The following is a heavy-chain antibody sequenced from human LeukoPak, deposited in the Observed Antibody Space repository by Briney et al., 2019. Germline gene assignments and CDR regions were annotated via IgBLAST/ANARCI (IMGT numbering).Heavy chain of an antibody. CDR2: ISSSGSTI. J-gene: IGHJ6*02. V-gene: IGHV3-11*01. CDR3: ARYCSSTSCYNDYYYYGMDV. Sequence: GGSLRLSCAASGFTFSDYYMSWIRQAPGKGLEGVSYISSSGSTIYYADSVKGRFTISRDNAKNSLYLQMNSLRAEDTAVYYCARYCSSTSCYNDYYYYGMDVWGQGTTVTVSS. D-gene: IGHD2-2*02. CDR1: GFTFSDYY.